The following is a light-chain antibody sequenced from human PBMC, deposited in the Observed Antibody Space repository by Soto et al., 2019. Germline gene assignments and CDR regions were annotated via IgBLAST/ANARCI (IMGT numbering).Light chain of an antibody. CDR2: AAS. CDR1: ESINRD. V-gene: IGKV1-39*01. CDR3: QQTYSTPRT. J-gene: IGKJ1*01. Sequence: DIQMTQSPSSLSASVGDRVSITCRASESINRDLNWYQQKPGKAPKLLIYAASTLQSGVPSRFSGSGSGTDFTLTISSLQPDDFATYYCQQTYSTPRTFGQGTKVDVK.